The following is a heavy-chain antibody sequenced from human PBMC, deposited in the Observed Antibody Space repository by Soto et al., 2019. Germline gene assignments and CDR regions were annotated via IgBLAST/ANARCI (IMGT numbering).Heavy chain of an antibody. J-gene: IGHJ4*02. CDR3: AREDGGCSGGSCYGVNFDY. V-gene: IGHV1-3*01. Sequence: GASVKVSCKASGYTFTSYAMHWVRQAPGQRLEWMGWINAGNGNTKYSQKFQGRVTITRDTSASTAYMELSSLRSEDTAVYYCAREDGGCSGGSCYGVNFDYWGQGTLVTVSS. CDR2: INAGNGNT. CDR1: GYTFTSYA. D-gene: IGHD2-15*01.